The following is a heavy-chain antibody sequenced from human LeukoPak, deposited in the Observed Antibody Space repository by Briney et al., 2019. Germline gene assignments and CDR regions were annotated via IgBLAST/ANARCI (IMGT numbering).Heavy chain of an antibody. J-gene: IGHJ3*02. Sequence: GGSLRLSCAASGFTFSSYWMSWVRQAPGKGLEWVANIKQDGSEKYYVDSVKGRFTISRDNAKNSLYLQMNSLRAEDTAVYYCARETYYYDSSGYYFNDAFDIWGQGTMVTVSS. CDR3: ARETYYYDSSGYYFNDAFDI. CDR2: IKQDGSEK. V-gene: IGHV3-7*01. D-gene: IGHD3-22*01. CDR1: GFTFSSYW.